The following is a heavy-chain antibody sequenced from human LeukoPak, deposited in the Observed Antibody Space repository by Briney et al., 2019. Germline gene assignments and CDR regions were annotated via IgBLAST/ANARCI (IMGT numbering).Heavy chain of an antibody. CDR3: ARGGDYYDSSGYQPDI. V-gene: IGHV4-59*12. Sequence: SETLSLTCTVSGGSISSYYWSWIRQPPGKGLEWIGYIYYSGSTNYNPSLKSRVTISVDTSKNQFSLKLSSVTAADTAVYYCARGGDYYDSSGYQPDIWGQGTMVTVSS. CDR2: IYYSGST. D-gene: IGHD3-22*01. CDR1: GGSISSYY. J-gene: IGHJ3*02.